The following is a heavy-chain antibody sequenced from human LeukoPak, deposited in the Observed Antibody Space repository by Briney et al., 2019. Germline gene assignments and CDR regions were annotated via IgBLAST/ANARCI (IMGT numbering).Heavy chain of an antibody. J-gene: IGHJ3*02. Sequence: SETLSLTCTVSGGSISSSSYYWGWIRQPPGKGLEWIGSIYYSGSTYYNPSLKSRVTISVDTSKNQFPLKLSSVTAADTAVYYCARRALITMIVVVIAHDAFDIWGQGTMVTVSS. CDR1: GGSISSSSYY. CDR2: IYYSGST. CDR3: ARRALITMIVVVIAHDAFDI. V-gene: IGHV4-39*01. D-gene: IGHD3-22*01.